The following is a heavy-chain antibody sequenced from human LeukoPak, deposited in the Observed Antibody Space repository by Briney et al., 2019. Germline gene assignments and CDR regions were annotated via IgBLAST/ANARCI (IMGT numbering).Heavy chain of an antibody. D-gene: IGHD6-19*01. CDR1: GGSFSGYY. CDR2: INHSGST. V-gene: IGHV4-34*01. CDR3: GRGYNTGWYVDY. Sequence: SETLSLTCAVYGGSFSGYYWSWIRQPPGKGLEWIGEINHSGSTNYNPSLKSRVTISVDTSKNQFSLKLSSVTAADTAVYYCGRGYNTGWYVDYWGQGTPVTVSS. J-gene: IGHJ4*02.